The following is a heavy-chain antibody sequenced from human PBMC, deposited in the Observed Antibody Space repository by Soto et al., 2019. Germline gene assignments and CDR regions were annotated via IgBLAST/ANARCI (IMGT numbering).Heavy chain of an antibody. CDR3: AKAPSQQSLLRFLEWPTQYYFDY. CDR1: GFTFSSYA. CDR2: ISGSGGST. D-gene: IGHD3-3*01. J-gene: IGHJ4*02. Sequence: GGSLRLSCAASGFTFSSYAMSWVRQAPGKGLEWVSAISGSGGSTYYADSVKGRFTISRDNSKNTLYLQMNSLRAEDTAVYYCAKAPSQQSLLRFLEWPTQYYFDYWGQGTLVTVSS. V-gene: IGHV3-23*01.